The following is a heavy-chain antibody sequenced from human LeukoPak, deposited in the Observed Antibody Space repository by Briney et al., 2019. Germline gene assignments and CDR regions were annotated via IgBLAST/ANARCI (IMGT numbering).Heavy chain of an antibody. CDR3: ARAGVGIAAAGTGGSFDY. Sequence: SVKVSCKASGGTFSSYAISWVRQAPGQGLEWMGGIIPIFGTANYAQKFQGRVTITTDESTSTAYMELSSLRSEDTAVYYCARAGVGIAAAGTGGSFDYWGQRTLVTVSS. CDR1: GGTFSSYA. J-gene: IGHJ4*02. V-gene: IGHV1-69*05. CDR2: IIPIFGTA. D-gene: IGHD6-13*01.